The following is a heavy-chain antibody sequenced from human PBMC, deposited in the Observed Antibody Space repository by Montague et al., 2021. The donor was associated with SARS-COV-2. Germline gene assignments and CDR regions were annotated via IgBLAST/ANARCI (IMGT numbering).Heavy chain of an antibody. D-gene: IGHD6-19*01. J-gene: IGHJ6*02. CDR3: AREQQWLGAVDYCYGMDV. CDR1: GDSVSSNSAA. Sequence: CAISGDSVSSNSAAWNWIRQSPSRGLEWVGRTYYRSKWYNDYALXVKSRITINPDTSKNQFSLQLNSVTPEGTAVYYCAREQQWLGAVDYCYGMDVWGQGTTVTVSS. CDR2: TYYRSKWYN. V-gene: IGHV6-1*01.